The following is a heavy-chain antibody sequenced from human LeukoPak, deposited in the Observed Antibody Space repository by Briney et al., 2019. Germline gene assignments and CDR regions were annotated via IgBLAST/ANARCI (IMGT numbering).Heavy chain of an antibody. Sequence: PGGSLRLSCAASGFTFSNYWMSWVRQGPVRGLEWVANIKQDGSERYYVDSLKGRFTISRDNAKNLLYLQMNSLRAEDTAVYYCAREGYHGSGTYLDYWGQGTLVTVSS. J-gene: IGHJ4*02. V-gene: IGHV3-7*01. CDR3: AREGYHGSGTYLDY. D-gene: IGHD3-10*01. CDR2: IKQDGSER. CDR1: GFTFSNYW.